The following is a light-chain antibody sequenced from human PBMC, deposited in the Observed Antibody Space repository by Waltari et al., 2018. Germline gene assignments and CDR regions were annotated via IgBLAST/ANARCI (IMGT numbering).Light chain of an antibody. CDR3: QQASRLPIT. Sequence: DIQMTQSPTSVSASVGDRVTITCRASQGINSWLVWYQQKPGQAPKFLISAASSLEGGGPSRFSASGSGTDFTLTISSLQPEDFATYYCQQASRLPITFGQGTRLEIK. CDR2: AAS. CDR1: QGINSW. J-gene: IGKJ5*01. V-gene: IGKV1D-12*01.